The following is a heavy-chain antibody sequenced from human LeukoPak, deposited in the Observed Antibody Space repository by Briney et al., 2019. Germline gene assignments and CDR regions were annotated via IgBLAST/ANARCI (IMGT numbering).Heavy chain of an antibody. V-gene: IGHV1-24*01. D-gene: IGHD4-23*01. CDR3: AREWMFIGNLGYAFHI. J-gene: IGHJ3*02. CDR2: FDPEDGET. CDR1: GYTLTELS. Sequence: ASVKVSCKVSGYTLTELSMHWVRQAPGKGLEWMGGFDPEDGETIYAQKFQGRVTMTEDTSTDTAYMELSSLRSEDTAMYYCAREWMFIGNLGYAFHIWGQGTMVTVSS.